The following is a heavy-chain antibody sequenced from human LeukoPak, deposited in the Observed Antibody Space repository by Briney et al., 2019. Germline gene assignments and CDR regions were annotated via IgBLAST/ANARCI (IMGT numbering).Heavy chain of an antibody. CDR3: ARAYWDRYYFDY. V-gene: IGHV3-74*01. D-gene: IGHD1-14*01. J-gene: IGHJ4*02. CDR2: INIDGST. Sequence: GGSLRLSCAASGFTFSTYWMHWVRQAPGKGLVWVSRINIDGSTRYADSVKGRFTISRDNAKNTLYLQMNSLRAEDTAVYYCARAYWDRYYFDYLGQGTLVTVSS. CDR1: GFTFSTYW.